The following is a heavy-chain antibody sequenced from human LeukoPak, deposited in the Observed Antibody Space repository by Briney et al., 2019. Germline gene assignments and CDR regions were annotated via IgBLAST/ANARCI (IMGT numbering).Heavy chain of an antibody. CDR3: ARHDLGGTSPFDY. D-gene: IGHD4-23*01. CDR2: INPSGTST. CDR1: GYTFTNYY. J-gene: IGHJ4*02. Sequence: ASVKVSCKTSGYTFTNYYMHWVRQAPGQGLEWKGIINPSGTSTTYAQKFQGRVTMTRDTSTSTDFMELSSLRPEDTAVYYCARHDLGGTSPFDYWGQGTLVTVSS. V-gene: IGHV1-46*01.